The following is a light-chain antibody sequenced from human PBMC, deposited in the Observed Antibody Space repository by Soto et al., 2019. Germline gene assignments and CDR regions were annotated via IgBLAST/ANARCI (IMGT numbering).Light chain of an antibody. V-gene: IGLV2-23*02. CDR2: EVS. J-gene: IGLJ1*01. CDR1: SSDVGSYNL. CDR3: CSYGGRSTYV. Sequence: HSALNQPASVYGSPGQSITISCNGTSSDVGSYNLVSWYQQHPGKAPKLMIYEVSKRPSGVSNRFSGSKSANTASLTISGLQADDEADYYCCSYGGRSTYVFGTGTKVTVL.